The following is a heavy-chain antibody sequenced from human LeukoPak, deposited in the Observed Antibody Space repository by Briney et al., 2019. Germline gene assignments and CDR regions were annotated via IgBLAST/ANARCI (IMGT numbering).Heavy chain of an antibody. CDR1: GFTFSDYY. Sequence: GGSLRLSCAASGFTFSDYYMSWIRQAPGKGLEWVAYISSSGSTIYYAYSVKGRFTISRDNAKNSLYLQMNSLRAEDTAVYYCARDWGYCSSTSCPLDYWGQGTLVTVSS. D-gene: IGHD2-2*01. CDR3: ARDWGYCSSTSCPLDY. J-gene: IGHJ4*02. V-gene: IGHV3-11*01. CDR2: ISSSGSTI.